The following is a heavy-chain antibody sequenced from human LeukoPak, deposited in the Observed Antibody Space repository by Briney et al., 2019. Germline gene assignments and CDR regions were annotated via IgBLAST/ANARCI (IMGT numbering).Heavy chain of an antibody. CDR3: AAGGSFDI. J-gene: IGHJ3*02. CDR2: IVVGSGNT. Sequence: SVKVSCKASGFTFTSSAMLWVRQARGQRLEWIGWIVVGSGNTNYAQKFQERVTITRDMSTSTAYMELSSLRSEDTAVYYCAAGGSFDIWGQGIMVTVSS. V-gene: IGHV1-58*02. CDR1: GFTFTSSA.